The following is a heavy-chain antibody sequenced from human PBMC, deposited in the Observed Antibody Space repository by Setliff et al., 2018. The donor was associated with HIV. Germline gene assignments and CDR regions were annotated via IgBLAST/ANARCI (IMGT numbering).Heavy chain of an antibody. CDR3: ARVYDAFDI. CDR1: GFSFSSYE. V-gene: IGHV3-48*03. CDR2: ISSSGSTR. J-gene: IGHJ3*02. Sequence: SCAASGFSFSSYEMSWVRQAPGKGLEWISYISSSGSTRYYADSVKGRFTISRDNAKNSLYLQMNSLRAEDTAVYYCARVYDAFDIWGQGTMVTVSS.